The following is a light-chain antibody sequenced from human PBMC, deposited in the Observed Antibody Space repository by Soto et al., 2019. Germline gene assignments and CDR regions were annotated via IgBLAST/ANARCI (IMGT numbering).Light chain of an antibody. J-gene: IGKJ1*01. CDR2: KAS. V-gene: IGKV1-5*03. CDR1: QSISSW. CDR3: QHYNSYSEA. Sequence: DIQMTQSPSTLSASVGDRDTITCRASQSISSWLAWYQQKPGKAPKLLIYKASSLESGVPSRFSGSGSGTEFTLTISSLQPDDFATYYCQHYNSYSEAFGQGTKVDIK.